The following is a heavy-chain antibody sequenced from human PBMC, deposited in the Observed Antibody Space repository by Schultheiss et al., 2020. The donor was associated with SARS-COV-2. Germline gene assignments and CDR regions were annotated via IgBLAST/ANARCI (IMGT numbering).Heavy chain of an antibody. CDR2: IYYSGST. D-gene: IGHD3-3*01. CDR3: ARAKYYDFWSGYYPYYYYYMDV. J-gene: IGHJ6*03. V-gene: IGHV4-59*01. CDR1: GGSISSYY. Sequence: SETLSLTCTVSGGSISSYYWSWIRQPPGKELEWIGYIYYSGSTNYNPSLKSRVTISVDTSKNQFSLKLSSVTAADTAVYYCARAKYYDFWSGYYPYYYYYMDVWGKGTTVTVSS.